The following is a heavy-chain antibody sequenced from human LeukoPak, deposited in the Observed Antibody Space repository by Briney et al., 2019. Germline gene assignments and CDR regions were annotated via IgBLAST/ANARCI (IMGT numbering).Heavy chain of an antibody. CDR3: ASFGVVTPNTFG. D-gene: IGHD3-3*01. CDR2: INPSGGST. V-gene: IGHV1-46*01. CDR1: GYTFTIYY. Sequence: ASVKVSCKASGYTFTIYYMHWVRQAPGQGLEWMGIINPSGGSTSYAQKFQGRVTMTRDTSTSTVYMELSSLRSEDTAVYYCASFGVVTPNTFGWGQGTLVTVSS. J-gene: IGHJ4*02.